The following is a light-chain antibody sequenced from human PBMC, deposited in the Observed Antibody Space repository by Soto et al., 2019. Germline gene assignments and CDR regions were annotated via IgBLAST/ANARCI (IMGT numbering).Light chain of an antibody. Sequence: EIVMTQSPATLSGSPGERATLSCRASQCVSRKLAWYQQNPGQAPRLLIHGASTRATGIPARFSGSGSGTEFPLTISSLQSEDFAVYYCQQYNNWPLTFGQGTRLEIK. J-gene: IGKJ5*01. CDR2: GAS. CDR1: QCVSRK. V-gene: IGKV3-15*01. CDR3: QQYNNWPLT.